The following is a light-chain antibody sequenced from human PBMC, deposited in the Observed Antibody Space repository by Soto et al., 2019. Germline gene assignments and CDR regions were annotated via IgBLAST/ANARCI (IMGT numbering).Light chain of an antibody. CDR1: TSDVGRYNY. CDR3: NSYTSSSTYV. J-gene: IGLJ1*01. Sequence: QSALTQPASVSGSPGQSITISCTGTTSDVGRYNYVSWYQQHPGKAPKLIIYDVSNRPSGVSNRFSDSKSGNTASLTISGLQAEYEADYYCNSYTSSSTYVFGTGTKLTVL. V-gene: IGLV2-14*01. CDR2: DVS.